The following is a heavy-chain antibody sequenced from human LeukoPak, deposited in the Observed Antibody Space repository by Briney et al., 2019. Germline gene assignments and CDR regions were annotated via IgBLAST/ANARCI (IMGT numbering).Heavy chain of an antibody. J-gene: IGHJ4*02. Sequence: ASVKVSCKASGYTFTGYYMHWVRQAPGQGLEWMGWINPNSGGTNYAQKFQGRVTMTRDTSISTAYMELSRLRSDDTAVYYCAREIAAAGTSHDYWGQGTLVTVSA. V-gene: IGHV1-2*02. D-gene: IGHD6-13*01. CDR2: INPNSGGT. CDR3: AREIAAAGTSHDY. CDR1: GYTFTGYY.